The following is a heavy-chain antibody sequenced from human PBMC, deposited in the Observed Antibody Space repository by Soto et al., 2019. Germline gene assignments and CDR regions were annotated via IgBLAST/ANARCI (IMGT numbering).Heavy chain of an antibody. J-gene: IGHJ4*02. CDR2: IWFDGSDK. D-gene: IGHD6-19*01. Sequence: GGSLRLSCAASGFTFSTYGMHWVRQAPGKGLEWVALIWFDGSDKYYSESVKGRFTISRDDSKNTVFLQMNSLKVEDTAAYFCASPREGQWLVFDHWGQRTLVTVSS. CDR3: ASPREGQWLVFDH. V-gene: IGHV3-33*03. CDR1: GFTFSTYG.